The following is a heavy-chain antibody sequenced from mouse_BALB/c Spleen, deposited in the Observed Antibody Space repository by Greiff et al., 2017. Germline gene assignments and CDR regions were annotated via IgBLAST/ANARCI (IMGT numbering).Heavy chain of an antibody. J-gene: IGHJ4*01. D-gene: IGHD1-1*01. CDR1: GFSLTDYG. CDR3: AKHRNYYGSRDYAMDY. Sequence: VQLKESGPGLVAPSQSLSITCTVSGFSLTDYGVSWIRQPPGKGLEWLGVIWGGGSTYYNSALKSRLSISKDNSKSQVFLKMNSLQTDDTAMYYCAKHRNYYGSRDYAMDYWGQGTSVTVSS. CDR2: IWGGGST. V-gene: IGHV2-6-5*01.